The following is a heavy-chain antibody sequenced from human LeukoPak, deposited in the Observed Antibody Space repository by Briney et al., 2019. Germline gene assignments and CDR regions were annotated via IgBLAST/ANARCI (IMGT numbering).Heavy chain of an antibody. J-gene: IGHJ3*01. D-gene: IGHD3-22*01. CDR2: IWYGGSST. Sequence: GGSLRLSCAASGFTFSSCGMHWVRQAPGKGLEWVAVIWYGGSSTHYADSVKGRFTISRDDAKNSLYLEMDSLRAEDTAVYYCARTIYYYESTSYFSDAFDVWGQGTMVTVSS. V-gene: IGHV3-33*08. CDR1: GFTFSSCG. CDR3: ARTIYYYESTSYFSDAFDV.